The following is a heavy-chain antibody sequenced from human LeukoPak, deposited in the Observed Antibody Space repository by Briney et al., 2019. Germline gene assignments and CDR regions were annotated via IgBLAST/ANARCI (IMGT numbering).Heavy chain of an antibody. CDR1: GGSISSGDFY. V-gene: IGHV4-31*03. CDR3: ASRSSIWSGYQDTLYYFDS. Sequence: PSQTLSLTCTVSGGSISSGDFYWSWIRQHPGKGLEWIGYIYYSGTTYYSPSLKSRVTISLDTSKNQFSLKPSSVTAADTAVYYCASRSSIWSGYQDTLYYFDSWGQGTLVTVSS. J-gene: IGHJ4*02. CDR2: IYYSGTT. D-gene: IGHD3-3*01.